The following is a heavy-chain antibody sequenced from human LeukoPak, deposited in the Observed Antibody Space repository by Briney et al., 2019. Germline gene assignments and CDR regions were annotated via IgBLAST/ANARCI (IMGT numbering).Heavy chain of an antibody. CDR1: GFTFSSYG. V-gene: IGHV3-7*03. CDR2: IKQDGSEK. D-gene: IGHD1-26*01. J-gene: IGHJ4*02. Sequence: GRSLRLSCAASGFTFSSYGMHWVRQAPGKGLEWVANIKQDGSEKYYVDSVKGRFTISRDNAKNSLYLQMNSLRADDTAVYYCARDGSYFHYWGQGTLVTVSS. CDR3: ARDGSYFHY.